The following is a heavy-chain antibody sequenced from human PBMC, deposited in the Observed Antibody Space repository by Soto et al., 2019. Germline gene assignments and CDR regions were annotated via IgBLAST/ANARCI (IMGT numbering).Heavy chain of an antibody. Sequence: GGSLRLSCAASGFTFSSYAMSWVRQAPGKGLEWVSAISGSGGSTYYADSVKGRFTISRDNSKNTLYLQMNSLRAEDTAVYYCAKDSDYGDYVGDYYYGMDVWGQGTTVTVSS. J-gene: IGHJ6*02. D-gene: IGHD4-17*01. CDR1: GFTFSSYA. V-gene: IGHV3-23*01. CDR2: ISGSGGST. CDR3: AKDSDYGDYVGDYYYGMDV.